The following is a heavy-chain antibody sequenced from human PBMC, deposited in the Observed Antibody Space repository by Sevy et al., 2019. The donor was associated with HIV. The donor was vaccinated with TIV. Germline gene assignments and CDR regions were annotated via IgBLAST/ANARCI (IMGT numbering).Heavy chain of an antibody. CDR3: AKVPAGGTTLYYYYYMDV. Sequence: GGSLRLSCAXSXXTFSSYGMHWVRQAPGKGLEWVAFIRYDGSNKYYADSVKGRFTISRDNSKNTLYLQMNSLRAEDTAVYYCAKVPAGGTTLYYYYYMDVWGKGTTVTVSS. CDR1: XXTFSSYG. V-gene: IGHV3-30*02. D-gene: IGHD1-7*01. J-gene: IGHJ6*03. CDR2: IRYDGSNK.